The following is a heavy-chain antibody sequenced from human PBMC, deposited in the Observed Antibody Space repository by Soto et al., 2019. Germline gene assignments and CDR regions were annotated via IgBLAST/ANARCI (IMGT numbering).Heavy chain of an antibody. Sequence: SETLSLTCAVYGGSFSNYYWTWIRQTPGKGLEWIGEINHRGSSNYNPSLKSRVTISRDTSKNQLSLKLTSVTAADTAVYYCATVLPSLEIVGASTVADYWGQGTPVTVSS. J-gene: IGHJ4*02. V-gene: IGHV4-34*01. CDR1: GGSFSNYY. CDR2: INHRGSS. D-gene: IGHD1-26*01. CDR3: ATVLPSLEIVGASTVADY.